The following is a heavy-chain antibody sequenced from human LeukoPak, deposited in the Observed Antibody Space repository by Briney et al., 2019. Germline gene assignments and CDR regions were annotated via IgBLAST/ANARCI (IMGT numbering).Heavy chain of an antibody. D-gene: IGHD3-22*01. CDR3: ARDQGNGYYINWFDP. J-gene: IGHJ5*02. CDR2: IIPILGIA. V-gene: IGHV1-69*04. Sequence: GASVKVSCKASGGTFSSYAISWVRQAPGQGLEWMGRIIPILGIANYAQKFQGRVTITADKSTSTAYMELSSLRSEDTAVYYCARDQGNGYYINWFDPWGQGTLVTVSS. CDR1: GGTFSSYA.